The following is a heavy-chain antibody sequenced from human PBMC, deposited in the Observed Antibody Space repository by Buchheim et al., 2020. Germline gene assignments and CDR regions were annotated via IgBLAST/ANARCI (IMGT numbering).Heavy chain of an antibody. J-gene: IGHJ4*02. CDR2: IYYTGVT. V-gene: IGHV4-31*03. D-gene: IGHD2-2*01. CDR3: TRSLVGVDQRTMGAADY. Sequence: QVQLQESGPGLVKPSQPLSLTCTVSHGSLSGGGYYWSWIRQHPGKGLEWIGYIYYTGVTYYNPSLNSRVTISLDTSKNQFSLKLTSVTATDTAVYYCTRSLVGVDQRTMGAADYWSQGIL. CDR1: HGSLSGGGYY.